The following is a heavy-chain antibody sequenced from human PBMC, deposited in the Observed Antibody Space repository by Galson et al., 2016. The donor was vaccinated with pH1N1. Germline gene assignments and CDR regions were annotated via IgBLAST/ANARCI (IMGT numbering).Heavy chain of an antibody. CDR3: ARARNYYGNEASDI. D-gene: IGHD3-22*01. J-gene: IGHJ3*02. Sequence: SVKVSCKASGVIFNSYAINWVRQAPGQGLEWMGGIIAIFNATNYAQDFQGRVTITADKPTTTVYLELSGLTSEDTAVYYCARARNYYGNEASDIWGQGTMVIVSS. CDR2: IIAIFNAT. V-gene: IGHV1-69*06. CDR1: GVIFNSYA.